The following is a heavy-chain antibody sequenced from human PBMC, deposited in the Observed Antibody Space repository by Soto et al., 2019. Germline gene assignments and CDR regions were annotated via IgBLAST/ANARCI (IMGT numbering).Heavy chain of an antibody. Sequence: SETLSLTCTVSGGSISSYYWSWIRQPAGKGLEWVGRIYTSGSTDYNPSLKSRVTMSVDTSKNQFSLKLSSVTAADTAVYYCARDPGDITGTPGYYFDYWGQGTLVTVSS. CDR3: ARDPGDITGTPGYYFDY. D-gene: IGHD1-20*01. J-gene: IGHJ4*02. CDR1: GGSISSYY. V-gene: IGHV4-4*07. CDR2: IYTSGST.